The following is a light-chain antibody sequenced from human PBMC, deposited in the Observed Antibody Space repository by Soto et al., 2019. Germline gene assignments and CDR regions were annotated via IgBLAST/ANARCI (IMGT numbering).Light chain of an antibody. CDR1: SSNIGSNF. CDR3: AGWDDSLSGYV. Sequence: QAVVTQPPSASGTPGQRVTISCSGRSSNIGSNFVYWYQHLPGTAPKLVIYRNSQRPSGVPDRFSGSKSGTSASLAISGLQSEDEAYYYCAGWDDSLSGYVFGPGTKLTVL. CDR2: RNS. V-gene: IGLV1-47*01. J-gene: IGLJ1*01.